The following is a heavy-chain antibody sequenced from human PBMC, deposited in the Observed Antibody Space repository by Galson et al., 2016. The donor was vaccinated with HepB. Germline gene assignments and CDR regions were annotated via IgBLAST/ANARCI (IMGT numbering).Heavy chain of an antibody. CDR2: FVPIFSTP. CDR1: GGTFSSYP. CDR3: AREFTFGGVIVTGFDV. Sequence: SVKVSCKAFGGTFSSYPISWVRQAPGQGLEWMGSFVPIFSTPNYAQRLQGRVTIMLDESTSTAYMELSSLRSEDTAVYYCAREFTFGGVIVTGFDVWGQGTMVTVSS. J-gene: IGHJ3*01. V-gene: IGHV1-69*13. D-gene: IGHD3-16*02.